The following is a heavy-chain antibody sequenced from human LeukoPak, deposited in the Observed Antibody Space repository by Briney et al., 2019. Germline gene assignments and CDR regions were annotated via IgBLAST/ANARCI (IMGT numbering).Heavy chain of an antibody. J-gene: IGHJ3*02. Sequence: ASVKVSCKAFGYTFTSYGISWVRQAPGQGLEWMGWISAYNGNTNYAQKLQGRVTMTTDTSTSTAYMELRSLRSDDTAVYYCATTYYYDSSGSPLEAFDIWGQGTMVTVSS. CDR3: ATTYYYDSSGSPLEAFDI. V-gene: IGHV1-18*01. CDR2: ISAYNGNT. D-gene: IGHD3-22*01. CDR1: GYTFTSYG.